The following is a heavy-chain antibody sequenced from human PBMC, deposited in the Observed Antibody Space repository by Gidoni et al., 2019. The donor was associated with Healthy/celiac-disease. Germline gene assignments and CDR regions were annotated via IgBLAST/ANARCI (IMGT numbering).Heavy chain of an antibody. CDR1: GFTFSSYA. CDR3: ARDGDCGGDCYSLDY. Sequence: QVQLVESGGGVVQPGRSLRPSCAASGFTFSSYAMHWVRQAPGKGLEWVAVISYDGSNKYYADSVKGRFTISRDNSKNTLYLQMNSLRAEDTAVYYCARDGDCGGDCYSLDYWGQGTLVTVSS. D-gene: IGHD2-21*02. V-gene: IGHV3-30-3*01. CDR2: ISYDGSNK. J-gene: IGHJ4*02.